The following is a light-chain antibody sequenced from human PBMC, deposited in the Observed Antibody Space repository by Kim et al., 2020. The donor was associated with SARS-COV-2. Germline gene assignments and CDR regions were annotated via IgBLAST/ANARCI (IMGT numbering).Light chain of an antibody. Sequence: TVTISCTLSSGNIASNFVQWYQQRPGGSPTIVIVEDYQRPSGVPDRFACSIDRSANSASLTISGLKTEDEADYYCQSYDATNQVFGGGTQLTVL. CDR1: SGNIASNF. V-gene: IGLV6-57*01. J-gene: IGLJ3*02. CDR2: EDY. CDR3: QSYDATNQV.